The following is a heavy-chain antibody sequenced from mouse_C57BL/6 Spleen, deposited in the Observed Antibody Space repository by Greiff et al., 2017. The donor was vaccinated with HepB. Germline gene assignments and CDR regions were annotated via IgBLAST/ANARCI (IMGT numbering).Heavy chain of an antibody. D-gene: IGHD1-1*01. J-gene: IGHJ2*01. CDR2: ISNGGGST. Sequence: EVMLVESGGGLVQPGGSLKLSCAASGFTFSDYYMYWVRQTPEKRLEWVAYISNGGGSTYYPDTVKGRFTISRDNAKNTLYLQMSRLKSEDTAMYYCARHTVVGGYFDYWGQGTTLTVSS. V-gene: IGHV5-12*01. CDR1: GFTFSDYY. CDR3: ARHTVVGGYFDY.